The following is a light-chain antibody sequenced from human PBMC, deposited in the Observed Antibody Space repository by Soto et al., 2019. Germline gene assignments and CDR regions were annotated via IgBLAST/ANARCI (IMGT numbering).Light chain of an antibody. J-gene: IGKJ5*01. CDR1: QGISDF. Sequence: DIQMTQSPSSLSASVGDRVTITCQASQGISDFLNWYQQKPGKAPNLLIYVASSLQSEVPSRFSGSGSGTDFTLTITSLQPEDFATYYCQQSYGTPITFGQGTRLEIK. CDR2: VAS. CDR3: QQSYGTPIT. V-gene: IGKV1-39*01.